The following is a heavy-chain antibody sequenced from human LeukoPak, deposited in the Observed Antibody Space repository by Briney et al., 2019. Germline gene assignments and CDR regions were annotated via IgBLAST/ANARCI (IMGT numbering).Heavy chain of an antibody. CDR3: AKDQFGYSSSWFDY. V-gene: IGHV1-18*01. J-gene: IGHJ4*02. CDR1: GYTFTSYG. Sequence: ASVKVSCKASGYTFTSYGISWVRQAPGQGLEWMGWISAYNGNTNYAQKLQGRVTMTTDTSTSTAYMELRSLRSDDTAVYYCAKDQFGYSSSWFDYWGQGTLVTVSS. CDR2: ISAYNGNT. D-gene: IGHD6-13*01.